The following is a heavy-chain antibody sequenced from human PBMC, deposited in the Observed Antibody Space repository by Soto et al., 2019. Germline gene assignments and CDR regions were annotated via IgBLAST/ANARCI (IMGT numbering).Heavy chain of an antibody. J-gene: IGHJ5*02. CDR2: MNPNSGNG. Sequence: ASVKVSCKASGYAFSNNDISWVRQSTGQGLEWMGWMNPNSGNGGYAQKFQGRVTMTRDTSTSTAYMELSSLASDDTAIYYCARMATSGTLNWFDPWGQGTLVTVSS. V-gene: IGHV1-8*01. CDR1: GYAFSNND. CDR3: ARMATSGTLNWFDP.